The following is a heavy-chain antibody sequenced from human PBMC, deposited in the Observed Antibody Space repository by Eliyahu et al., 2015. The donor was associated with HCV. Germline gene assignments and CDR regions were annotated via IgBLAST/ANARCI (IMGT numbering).Heavy chain of an antibody. D-gene: IGHD3-16*01. J-gene: IGHJ4*02. CDR2: IDFGGSGT. Sequence: QVQLVQSGAEVKKPGASVKISCKTXGYTFITXXXHWVXQAPGQGLEWIGVIDFGGSGTIYAQNFQDRVIISADTSTTTAYMHLSSLRSEDAAVYYCARGWGNRLDYWGQGTLVTVPS. CDR3: ARGWGNRLDY. CDR1: GYTFITXX. V-gene: IGHV1-46*01.